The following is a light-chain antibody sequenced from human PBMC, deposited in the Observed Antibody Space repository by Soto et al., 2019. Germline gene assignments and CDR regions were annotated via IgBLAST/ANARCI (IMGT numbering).Light chain of an antibody. CDR2: EVT. Sequence: QSVLTQPACVSGSPGQSITISCTGTSSDVGGYNSVSWYQQHPGKAPKLVIYEVTNRPSGISNRFSGSKSGNTASLTISGLQAEDEADYYCSSYTSSSTRVFGTGTKVTVL. CDR3: SSYTSSSTRV. CDR1: SSDVGGYNS. J-gene: IGLJ1*01. V-gene: IGLV2-14*01.